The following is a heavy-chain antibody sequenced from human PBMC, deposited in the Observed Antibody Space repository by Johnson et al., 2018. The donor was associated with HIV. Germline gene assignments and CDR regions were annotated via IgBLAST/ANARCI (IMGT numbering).Heavy chain of an antibody. CDR1: GFTVSSNY. V-gene: IGHV3-23*04. J-gene: IGHJ3*02. D-gene: IGHD3-22*01. Sequence: EQLVESGGGLVQPGGSLRLSCAVSGFTVSSNYMSWVRQAPGKGLEWVSAISGSGGSTYYADSVKGRFTISRDNSKNTLYLQMNSLRAEDTAVYYCATYYYDSSGYSYAFDIWGQGTMVTVSS. CDR2: ISGSGGST. CDR3: ATYYYDSSGYSYAFDI.